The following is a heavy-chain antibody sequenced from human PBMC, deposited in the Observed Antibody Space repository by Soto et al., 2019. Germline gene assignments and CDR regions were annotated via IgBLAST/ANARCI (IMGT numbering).Heavy chain of an antibody. CDR1: GYTVTSYY. CDR3: AKDMTPGRLLWFGLDY. CDR2: INPGTGGR. Sequence: ASVKVSCKASGYTVTSYYIHWVRQAPGQGFEWIGIINPGTGGRSYAQKFQGRVTLTRDTSTSTVYMELSSLRSEDTAVYYCAKDMTPGRLLWFGLDYWGQGTLVTVSS. D-gene: IGHD3-10*01. J-gene: IGHJ4*02. V-gene: IGHV1-46*01.